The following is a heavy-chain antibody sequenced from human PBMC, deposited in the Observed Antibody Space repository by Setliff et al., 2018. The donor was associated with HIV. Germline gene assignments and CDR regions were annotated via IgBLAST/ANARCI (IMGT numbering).Heavy chain of an antibody. J-gene: IGHJ4*02. CDR2: IFYSGHT. D-gene: IGHD6-13*01. CDR1: GGFITRSSYY. CDR3: ARGVAAAGL. Sequence: SETLSLTCTVSGGFITRSSYYWAWIRQPPGKGLEWIGNIFYSGHTFYNPSLRSRVTISVDTSKNQFSLKLSSVTAADTAVYYCARGVAAAGLWGQGTLVTVSS. V-gene: IGHV4-39*07.